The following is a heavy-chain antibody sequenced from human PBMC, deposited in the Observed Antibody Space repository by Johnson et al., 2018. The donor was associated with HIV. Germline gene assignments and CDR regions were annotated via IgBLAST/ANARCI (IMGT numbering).Heavy chain of an antibody. CDR3: AKEFKGVSGSYRAFDAFDI. CDR2: IKQDGSEK. D-gene: IGHD1-26*01. J-gene: IGHJ3*02. Sequence: VQLVESGGGLVQPGGSLRLSCAASGFTFSSYWMSWVRQAPGKGLEWVANIKQDGSEKYYVDSVKGRFTISRDNAKNSLYLQMNSLRAEDTAVYYCAKEFKGVSGSYRAFDAFDIWGQGTMVTVSS. CDR1: GFTFSSYW. V-gene: IGHV3-7*03.